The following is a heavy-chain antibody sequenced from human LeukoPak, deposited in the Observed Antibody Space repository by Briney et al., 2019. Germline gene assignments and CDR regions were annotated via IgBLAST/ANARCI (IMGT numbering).Heavy chain of an antibody. Sequence: GGSLRLSCAASGFTFSTSAMNWVRQAPGKGLEWVSAISTSGASTYYADSVKGRFSISRDNSRNTLYLQMNSLRAEDTAVFYCAKGVEYSGSSEFDYWGQGTLVTVSS. J-gene: IGHJ4*02. V-gene: IGHV3-23*01. CDR2: ISTSGAST. CDR1: GFTFSTSA. D-gene: IGHD1-26*01. CDR3: AKGVEYSGSSEFDY.